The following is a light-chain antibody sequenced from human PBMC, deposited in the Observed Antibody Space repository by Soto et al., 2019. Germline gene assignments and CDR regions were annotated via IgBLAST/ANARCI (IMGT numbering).Light chain of an antibody. J-gene: IGKJ1*01. V-gene: IGKV1-5*03. CDR1: QSISTY. Sequence: DIQMTQSPSTLSASVGDRVTISCRASQSISTYLAWYQQEPGKAPKLLLFEASALKSGVPSRFSGSGSATGFTLTISSLQPDDFATYYCQQYNSLPWTFGQGSKVEVK. CDR2: EAS. CDR3: QQYNSLPWT.